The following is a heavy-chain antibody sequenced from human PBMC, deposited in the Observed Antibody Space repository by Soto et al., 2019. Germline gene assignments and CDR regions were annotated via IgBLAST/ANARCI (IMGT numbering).Heavy chain of an antibody. J-gene: IGHJ5*02. CDR1: GYTLTRYD. CDR2: MNPNSGNT. CDR3: ARIGSSSAGGFDP. D-gene: IGHD6-6*01. V-gene: IGHV1-8*01. Sequence: GSVKVSRKASGYTLTRYDINWVRQGTGQGLEWMGWMNPNSGNTGYAQKFQGRVTMTRNTSISTAYMELSSLRSEDTAVYYCARIGSSSAGGFDPWGQGTLVTVSS.